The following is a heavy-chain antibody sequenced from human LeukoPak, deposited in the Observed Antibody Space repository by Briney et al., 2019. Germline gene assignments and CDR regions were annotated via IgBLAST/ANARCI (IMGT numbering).Heavy chain of an antibody. CDR1: GFTFDDYA. Sequence: GGSLRLSCAASGFTFDDYAMHWVRQAPGKGLEWVSLISWDGDSTYYADSVKGRFTISRDNAKNSLYLQMNSLRAEDTAVYYCASVVDADYWGQGTLVTVSS. CDR2: ISWDGDST. CDR3: ASVVDADY. D-gene: IGHD2-21*01. J-gene: IGHJ4*02. V-gene: IGHV3-43D*03.